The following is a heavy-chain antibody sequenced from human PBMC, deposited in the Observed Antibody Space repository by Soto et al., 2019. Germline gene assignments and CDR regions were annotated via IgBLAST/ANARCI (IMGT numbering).Heavy chain of an antibody. CDR1: GYNYIMYG. D-gene: IGHD1-1*01. J-gene: IGHJ5*02. CDR3: ARDPGGATGFDP. Sequence: QVQLEQSGPEVKKPGASVRVSCKASGYNYIMYGISWVRQAPGQGLEWLGWISTYTGETNYAEDLQDRLTMTTDISTSTGYMELGSLKSDDTAVYYCARDPGGATGFDPWGQGTLVTVSS. CDR2: ISTYTGET. V-gene: IGHV1-18*01.